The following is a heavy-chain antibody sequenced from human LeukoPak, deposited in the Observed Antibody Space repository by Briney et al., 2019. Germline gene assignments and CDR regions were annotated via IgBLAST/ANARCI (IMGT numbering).Heavy chain of an antibody. D-gene: IGHD1-26*01. CDR3: ARDRGSYPYYFDY. V-gene: IGHV3-21*01. Sequence: GGSLRLSCAASGFTFSSYSMNWVRRAPGKGLEWVSSISSSSSYIYYADSVKGRFTISRDNAKNSLYLQMNSLRAKDTAVYYCARDRGSYPYYFDYWGQGTLVTVSS. CDR2: ISSSSSYI. J-gene: IGHJ4*02. CDR1: GFTFSSYS.